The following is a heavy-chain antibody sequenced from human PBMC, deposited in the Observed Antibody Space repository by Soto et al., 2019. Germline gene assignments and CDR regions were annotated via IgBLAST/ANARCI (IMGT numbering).Heavy chain of an antibody. CDR3: ARGASCTSTSCYDYFHYGMDV. V-gene: IGHV1-18*01. Sequence: ASVKVSCKASGYTLTSHGITWVRQAPGQGLEWMGWISTYNGNTNYAQKLQGRVTLTTDTSTSTAYMELRSLRSDDAAVYYCARGASCTSTSCYDYFHYGMDVWGQGTTVTVSS. CDR1: GYTLTSHG. J-gene: IGHJ6*02. CDR2: ISTYNGNT. D-gene: IGHD2-2*01.